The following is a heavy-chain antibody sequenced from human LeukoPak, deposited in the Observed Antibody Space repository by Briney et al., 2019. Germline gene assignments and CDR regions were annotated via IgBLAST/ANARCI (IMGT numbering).Heavy chain of an antibody. CDR2: IGKRGIET. CDR3: AREDGYCSGGNCYSYFVS. V-gene: IGHV3-7*01. CDR1: GSTFTDYW. D-gene: IGHD2-15*01. J-gene: IGHJ4*02. Sequence: GGSLRLSCAASGSTFTDYWMSWVRQAPGKGLEWVAFIGKRGIETNYVDSVKGRFTITRDNARNSLFLQMNSLRAEDTAVYYCAREDGYCSGGNCYSYFVSWGQGTLVTVSS.